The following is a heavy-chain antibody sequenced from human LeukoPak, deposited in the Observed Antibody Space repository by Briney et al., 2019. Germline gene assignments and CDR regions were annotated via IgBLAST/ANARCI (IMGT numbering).Heavy chain of an antibody. Sequence: SVTVSCKASGGTFSSYAISWVRQPPGQGLEWMGRIIPILGIANYAQKFQGRVTITADKSTSTAYMELSSLRSEDTAVYYCARESRGDYYFDYWGQGTLVTVSS. D-gene: IGHD4-17*01. CDR3: ARESRGDYYFDY. CDR2: IIPILGIA. V-gene: IGHV1-69*04. CDR1: GGTFSSYA. J-gene: IGHJ4*02.